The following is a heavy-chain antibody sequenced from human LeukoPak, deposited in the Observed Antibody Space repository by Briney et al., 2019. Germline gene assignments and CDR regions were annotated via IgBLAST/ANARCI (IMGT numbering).Heavy chain of an antibody. D-gene: IGHD5-24*01. V-gene: IGHV3-48*03. CDR2: ISSSGSTI. Sequence: GGSLRPSCAASGFTFSSYEMNWVRQAPGKGLEWVSYISSSGSTIYYADSVKGRFTISKDNAKNSLYLQMNSLRAEDTAVYYCARQTRWLQFLDYWGQGTLVTVSS. J-gene: IGHJ4*02. CDR1: GFTFSSYE. CDR3: ARQTRWLQFLDY.